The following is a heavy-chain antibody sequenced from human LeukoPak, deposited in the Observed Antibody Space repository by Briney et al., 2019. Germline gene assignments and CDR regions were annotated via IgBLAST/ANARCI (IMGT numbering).Heavy chain of an antibody. J-gene: IGHJ4*02. D-gene: IGHD6-19*01. V-gene: IGHV4-4*02. CDR1: GGFISTSNW. Sequence: DPSGTLSLTCRVSGGFISTSNWWRWVRQSPGKGLEWIGEIYHSGSTNYNPSLKSRVTISVDKSKNQFSLRLNSVTGADTAVYYCARKSGWNLDYWGQGTLVAVSP. CDR2: IYHSGST. CDR3: ARKSGWNLDY.